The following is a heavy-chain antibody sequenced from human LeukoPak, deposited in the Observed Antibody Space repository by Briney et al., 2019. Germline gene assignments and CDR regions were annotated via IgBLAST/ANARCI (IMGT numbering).Heavy chain of an antibody. CDR2: IYSSGST. J-gene: IGHJ4*02. Sequence: PSETLSLTCTVSGGSISSGSYYWSWIRQPAGKGLEWIGRIYSSGSTNYNPSLKSRVTISVDTFKNQFSLKLSSLTAADTAVYYCASGDGYYSFYFDYWGQGTLVTVSS. V-gene: IGHV4-61*02. CDR3: ASGDGYYSFYFDY. CDR1: GGSISSGSYY. D-gene: IGHD3-22*01.